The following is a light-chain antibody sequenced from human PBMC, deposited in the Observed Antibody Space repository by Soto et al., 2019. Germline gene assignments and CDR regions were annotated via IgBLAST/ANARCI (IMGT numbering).Light chain of an antibody. CDR3: QSYDSTLSARYV. CDR1: SSNSGAGYD. CDR2: GNI. V-gene: IGLV1-40*01. J-gene: IGLJ1*01. Sequence: SGLTEPPSVSGAAGQRVTMSCTGSSSNSGAGYDVHWYQQRPGTAPKLLIFGNINRPSGVPDRFSGSKSGTSASLAITGLQAEDEGDYYCQSYDSTLSARYVFGTGTKVTV.